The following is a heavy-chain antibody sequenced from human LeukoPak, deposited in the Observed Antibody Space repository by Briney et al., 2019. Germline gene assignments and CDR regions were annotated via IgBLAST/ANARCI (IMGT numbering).Heavy chain of an antibody. D-gene: IGHD3-3*01. CDR1: GFTVSNYA. CDR3: SRGAPRNYDFWSGPFDY. CDR2: ISYDGSNK. V-gene: IGHV3-30-3*01. Sequence: PGRSLRLSCAASGFTVSNYAMHWVRQAPGKGLEWEALISYDGSNKCYADSVKGRFTISRDNSKNTLYLQMNGLRGEDTAVYYCSRGAPRNYDFWSGPFDYWGQGSLVTVSS. J-gene: IGHJ4*02.